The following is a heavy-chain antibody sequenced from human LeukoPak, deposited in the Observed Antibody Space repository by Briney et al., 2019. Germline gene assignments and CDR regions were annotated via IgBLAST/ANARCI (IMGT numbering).Heavy chain of an antibody. CDR3: TITTGTTLGLMDY. CDR2: INHSGST. V-gene: IGHV4-34*01. D-gene: IGHD1-1*01. Sequence: SETLSLTCAVCGGSFSGYYWRWLRQPPAKGLEGMGEINHSGSTNYNPSLKSRVAISVDTSKNQLSLKMSSVTAADTAVYYCTITTGTTLGLMDYWGQGTLVTVSS. CDR1: GGSFSGYY. J-gene: IGHJ4*02.